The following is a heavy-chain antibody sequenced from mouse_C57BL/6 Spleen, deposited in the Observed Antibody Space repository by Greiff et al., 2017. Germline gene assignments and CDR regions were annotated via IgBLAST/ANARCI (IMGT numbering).Heavy chain of an antibody. Sequence: EVKLEESGGGLVQPGGSMKLSCVASGFTFSNYWMNWVRQSPEKGLEWVAQIRLKSDNYATHYAESVKGRFTISRDDSKSSVYLQMNNLRAEDTGMYYCTGIIYYGNYGVYYFDYWGQGTTLTVSS. CDR1: GFTFSNYW. V-gene: IGHV6-3*01. CDR3: TGIIYYGNYGVYYFDY. J-gene: IGHJ2*01. CDR2: IRLKSDNYAT. D-gene: IGHD2-1*01.